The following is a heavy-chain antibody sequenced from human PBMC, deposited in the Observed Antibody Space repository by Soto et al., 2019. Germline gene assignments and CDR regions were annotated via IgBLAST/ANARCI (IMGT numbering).Heavy chain of an antibody. D-gene: IGHD3-22*01. Sequence: EVQLVESGGGLVQPGDSLKLSCAASGFTFSGSAVHWVRQASGKGLEWVGRIRSKTNNYATSYGASVKGTFTISRDDSENTAYLQMNSLKTEDTAVYCCTSRYFYDSSGHYQWDYWGQGTLVTVAS. V-gene: IGHV3-73*02. J-gene: IGHJ4*02. CDR3: TSRYFYDSSGHYQWDY. CDR2: IRSKTNNYAT. CDR1: GFTFSGSA.